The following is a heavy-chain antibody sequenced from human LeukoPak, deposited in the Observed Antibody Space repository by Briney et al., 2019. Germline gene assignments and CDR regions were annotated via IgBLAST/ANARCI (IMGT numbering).Heavy chain of an antibody. V-gene: IGHV1-18*01. D-gene: IGHD6-6*01. Sequence: ASVKVSCTASGYTFTSYGISWVRQAPGQGLEWMGWISAYNGNTNYAQKLQGRVTMTTDTSTSTTYMELRSLRSDATAVYYCARVSSREGSWYFDYWGQGTLLTVSS. CDR3: ARVSSREGSWYFDY. CDR1: GYTFTSYG. CDR2: ISAYNGNT. J-gene: IGHJ4*02.